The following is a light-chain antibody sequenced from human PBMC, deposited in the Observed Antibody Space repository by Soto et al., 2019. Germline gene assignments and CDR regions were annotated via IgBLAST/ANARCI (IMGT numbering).Light chain of an antibody. V-gene: IGKV1-5*01. CDR1: QDISTY. Sequence: RLTQSPSSLSASVGDTVTISCRASQDISTYLAWYQQKPGKAPTLLIFGASSLHNGVPPRFAGSGSGSEFTLTINRLQPDDFATYFCQHYTFYSAPFGQGTR. J-gene: IGKJ5*01. CDR3: QHYTFYSAP. CDR2: GAS.